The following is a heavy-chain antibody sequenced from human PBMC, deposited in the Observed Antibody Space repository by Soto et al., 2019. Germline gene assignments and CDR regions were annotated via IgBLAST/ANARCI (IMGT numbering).Heavy chain of an antibody. CDR3: AQEAAAGIGAWFDP. D-gene: IGHD6-13*01. Sequence: PSQTLSLTCAISGDSVSSNSAAWNWIRQSPSRGLEWLGRTYYRSKWYNDYTVSVKSRITINPDTSKNQFSLQLNSVTPEDTAVYYCAQEAAAGIGAWFDPWGQGTLVTVSS. J-gene: IGHJ5*02. V-gene: IGHV6-1*01. CDR1: GDSVSSNSAA. CDR2: TYYRSKWYN.